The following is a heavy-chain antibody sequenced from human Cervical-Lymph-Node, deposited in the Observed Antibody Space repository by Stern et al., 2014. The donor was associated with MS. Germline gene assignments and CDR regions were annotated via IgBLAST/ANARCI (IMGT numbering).Heavy chain of an antibody. J-gene: IGHJ4*02. CDR1: GYTFTTYD. CDR3: ARKAPVIRKHSSGYRKSDY. Sequence: VQLVESGAEVKKPGASVKVSCKASGYTFTTYDINWVRQATGQGLEWMGWMNPNSGNTGYAQKFQGRVTMTRNTSISTAYMELSSLRSEDTAVYYCARKAPVIRKHSSGYRKSDYWGQGTLVTVSS. CDR2: MNPNSGNT. V-gene: IGHV1-8*01. D-gene: IGHD3-22*01.